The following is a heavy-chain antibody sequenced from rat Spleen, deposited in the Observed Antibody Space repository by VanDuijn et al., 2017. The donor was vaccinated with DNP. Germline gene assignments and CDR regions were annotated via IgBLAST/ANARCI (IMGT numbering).Heavy chain of an antibody. D-gene: IGHD1-7*01. V-gene: IGHV5-7*01. Sequence: EVQLVETGGGLVQPGRSLKLSCAASGFTFSDYNLAWVRQAPKKGLEWVATISSDGSSTYYRHSVKGRFTVSRDNAKTTLYLQMDSLRSEDTATYYCATLGRDAWGQGTSVTVSS. CDR1: GFTFSDYN. J-gene: IGHJ4*01. CDR2: ISSDGSST. CDR3: ATLGRDA.